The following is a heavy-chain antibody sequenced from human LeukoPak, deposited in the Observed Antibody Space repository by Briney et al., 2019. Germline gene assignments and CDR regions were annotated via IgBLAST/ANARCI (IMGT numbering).Heavy chain of an antibody. CDR1: GYTFTRYD. D-gene: IGHD3-22*01. CDR3: ARGKKPDDSSGYYLDY. CDR2: MNPNSGNT. V-gene: IGHV1-8*01. Sequence: GASVKVSCKASGYTFTRYDINWVRQATGQGLEWMGWMNPNSGNTGYAQKFQDRVTMTRNTSISTAYMELSSLRSEDTAVYYCARGKKPDDSSGYYLDYWGQGTLVTVSS. J-gene: IGHJ4*02.